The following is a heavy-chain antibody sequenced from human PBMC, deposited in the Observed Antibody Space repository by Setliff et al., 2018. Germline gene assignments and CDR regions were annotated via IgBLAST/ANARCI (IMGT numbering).Heavy chain of an antibody. CDR2: INTKTGKP. Sequence: ASVKVSCKSSGYTFTSYPINWMRQAPGQGLEWMGWINTKTGKPTYAQAFTGRIVLSLDTSVSTAYLQISSLKADDTAVYYCARDTGVRGHEISGYYGGGFAYWGQGTPVTVSS. V-gene: IGHV7-4-1*02. J-gene: IGHJ4*02. CDR3: ARDTGVRGHEISGYYGGGFAY. D-gene: IGHD3-22*01. CDR1: GYTFTSYP.